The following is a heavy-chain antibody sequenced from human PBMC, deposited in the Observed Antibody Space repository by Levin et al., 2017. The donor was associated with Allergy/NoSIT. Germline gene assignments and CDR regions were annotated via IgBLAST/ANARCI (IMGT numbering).Heavy chain of an antibody. J-gene: IGHJ4*02. Sequence: SETLSLTCTVSGGSISSYYWSWIRQPPGKGLEWIGYIYYSGSTNYNPSLKSRVTISVDTSKNQFSLKLSSVTAADTAVYYCASFRVVGADNRYFDYWGQGTLVTVSS. D-gene: IGHD1-26*01. CDR1: GGSISSYY. CDR2: IYYSGST. V-gene: IGHV4-59*01. CDR3: ASFRVVGADNRYFDY.